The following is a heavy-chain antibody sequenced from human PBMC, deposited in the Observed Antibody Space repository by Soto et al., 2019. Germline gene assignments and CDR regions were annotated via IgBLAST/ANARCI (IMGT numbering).Heavy chain of an antibody. CDR2: IYYSGST. J-gene: IGHJ4*02. CDR3: ATEYSSPFDY. V-gene: IGHV4-39*01. Sequence: SETLSLTCTVSGGSISSSSYYWGWIRQPPGKGLEWIGSIYYSGSTYYNPSLKSRVTISVDTSKNQFSLKLSSVTAADTAVYYCATEYSSPFDYWGQGTLVTVSS. CDR1: GGSISSSSYY. D-gene: IGHD6-6*01.